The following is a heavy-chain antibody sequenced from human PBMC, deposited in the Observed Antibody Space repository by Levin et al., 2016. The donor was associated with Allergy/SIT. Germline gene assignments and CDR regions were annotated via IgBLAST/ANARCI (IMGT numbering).Heavy chain of an antibody. J-gene: IGHJ6*02. D-gene: IGHD6-13*01. Sequence: KVSCKGSGYSFTSYWISWVRQMPGKGLEWMGRIDPSDSYTNYSPSFQGHVTISADKSISTAYLQWSSLKASDTAMYYCASSIAAAGSFFYYGMDVWGQGTTVTVSS. CDR3: ASSIAAAGSFFYYGMDV. CDR1: GYSFTSYW. V-gene: IGHV5-10-1*01. CDR2: IDPSDSYT.